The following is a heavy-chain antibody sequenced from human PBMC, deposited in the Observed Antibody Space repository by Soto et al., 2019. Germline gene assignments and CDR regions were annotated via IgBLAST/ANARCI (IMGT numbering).Heavy chain of an antibody. Sequence: EVQLVESGGGLVKPGGSLRLSCAASGLTFSTYSMNWVRQAPGKGLEWVSSISSSSSDIHYADSVKGRFTISRDNAKKSLYLQMNSRRAEDAAVYYCARGAGYYDGRPFDYWGPGTLVTVSS. J-gene: IGHJ4*02. CDR1: GLTFSTYS. V-gene: IGHV3-21*01. CDR3: ARGAGYYDGRPFDY. CDR2: ISSSSSDI. D-gene: IGHD3-22*01.